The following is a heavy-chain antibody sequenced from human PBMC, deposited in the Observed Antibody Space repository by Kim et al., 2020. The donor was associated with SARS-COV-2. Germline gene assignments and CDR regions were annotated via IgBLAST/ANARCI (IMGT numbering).Heavy chain of an antibody. V-gene: IGHV4-39*01. CDR1: GGSISSSSYY. CDR2: IYYSGST. J-gene: IGHJ6*02. CDR3: ARDGDGHSGSAPYYYGMDG. D-gene: IGHD5-12*01. Sequence: SETLSLTCTVSGGSISSSSYYWGWIRQPPGKGLEWIGSIYYSGSTYYNPSLKSRVTISVDTSKNQFSLKLSSVTAADTAVYYCARDGDGHSGSAPYYYGMDGGGQGTTVTVSS.